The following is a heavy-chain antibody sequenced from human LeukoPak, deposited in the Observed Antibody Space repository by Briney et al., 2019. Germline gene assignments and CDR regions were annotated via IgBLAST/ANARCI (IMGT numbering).Heavy chain of an antibody. V-gene: IGHV4-59*10. J-gene: IGHJ5*02. Sequence: SETLSLTCAVYGGSFSGYYWSWIRQPAGKGLEWIGRIYTSGSTNYNPSLKSRVTISVDTSKNQFSLKLSSVTAADTAVYYCARGVAVAGNWFDPWGQGTLVTVSS. D-gene: IGHD6-19*01. CDR2: IYTSGST. CDR1: GGSFSGYY. CDR3: ARGVAVAGNWFDP.